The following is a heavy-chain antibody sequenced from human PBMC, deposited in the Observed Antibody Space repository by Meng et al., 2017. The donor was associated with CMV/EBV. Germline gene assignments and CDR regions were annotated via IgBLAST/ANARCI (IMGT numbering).Heavy chain of an antibody. CDR3: ASTGRLAPYYYGMDV. Sequence: SETLSLTCTVSGGSISSSSYYWGSIRQPPEKGLEWIGSIYYSGSTYYNPSLKGRVTISVDTSKNQFSLKLSTVTAADTAVYYCASTGRLAPYYYGMDVWGQGTTVTVSS. J-gene: IGHJ6*02. CDR1: GGSISSSSYY. V-gene: IGHV4-39*01. D-gene: IGHD3-9*01. CDR2: IYYSGST.